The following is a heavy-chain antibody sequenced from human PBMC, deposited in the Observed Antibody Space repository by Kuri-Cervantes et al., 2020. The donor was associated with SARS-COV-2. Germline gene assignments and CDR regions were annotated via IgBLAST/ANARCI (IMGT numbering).Heavy chain of an antibody. CDR1: GYSISSGYY. CDR2: IYHTGST. CDR3: ARREVVTPSFDY. J-gene: IGHJ4*02. Sequence: SETLSLTCSVSGYSISSGYYWGWIRQPPGKGLEWIGNIYHTGSTYDNPTLKSRVTLSVDTSKNQFSLKLSSVTAADTAVYYCARREVVTPSFDYWGQGTLVTVSS. D-gene: IGHD4-23*01. V-gene: IGHV4-38-2*02.